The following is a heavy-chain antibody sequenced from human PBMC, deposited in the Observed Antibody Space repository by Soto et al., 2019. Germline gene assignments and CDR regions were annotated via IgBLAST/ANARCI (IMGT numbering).Heavy chain of an antibody. V-gene: IGHV3-21*01. CDR2: ISSSSSYI. CDR1: GFTFSSYS. J-gene: IGHJ4*02. Sequence: EVQLVESGGGLVKPGGSLRLSCAASGFTFSSYSMNWVRQDPGKGLEWVSSISSSSSYIYYADSVKGRFTISRDNAKNSLYLQMNSLRAEDTAVYYCARAAVAGTDYWGQGTLVTVSS. CDR3: ARAAVAGTDY. D-gene: IGHD6-19*01.